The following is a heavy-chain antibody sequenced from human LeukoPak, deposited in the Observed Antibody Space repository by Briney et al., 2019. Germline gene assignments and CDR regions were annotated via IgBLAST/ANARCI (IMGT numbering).Heavy chain of an antibody. CDR1: GFTFSSYA. Sequence: GGSLRLSCAASGFTFSSYAMHWVRQAPGKGLEWVAVISYDGSNKYYADSVKGRFTISRDNSKNTLHLQMNSLRAEDTAVYYCARGGQYNWNDGFGWDYWGQGTLVTVSS. V-gene: IGHV3-30-3*01. CDR2: ISYDGSNK. D-gene: IGHD1-1*01. CDR3: ARGGQYNWNDGFGWDY. J-gene: IGHJ4*02.